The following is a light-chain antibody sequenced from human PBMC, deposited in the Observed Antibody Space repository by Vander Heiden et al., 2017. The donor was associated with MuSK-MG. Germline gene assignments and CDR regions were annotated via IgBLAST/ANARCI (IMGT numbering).Light chain of an antibody. Sequence: DIQLTQSPFFLSASVGDRVTLTCRASQGIYNFLAWYQQKPGKAPKLLIYTASTVQSGVPSRCSGSAWGTEITLTISILHPEDFATYYRQYRHSYPITFGQGTRVEIK. J-gene: IGKJ5*01. CDR3: QYRHSYPIT. CDR1: QGIYNF. CDR2: TAS. V-gene: IGKV1-9*01.